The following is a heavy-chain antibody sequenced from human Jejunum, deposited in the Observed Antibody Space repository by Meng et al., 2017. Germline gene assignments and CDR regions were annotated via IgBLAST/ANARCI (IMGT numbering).Heavy chain of an antibody. J-gene: IGHJ4*02. CDR1: GSSFGRYA. V-gene: IGHV3-23*01. Sequence: GESLKISCAASGSSFGRYAMTWVRQAPGKGLEWVSAITGSGGSTYYADSVRGRFTISRDNSNNILFLQMNSLRAEDTAIYYCARLKGLLWFGDLNYWGQGTLVNVSS. D-gene: IGHD3-10*01. CDR3: ARLKGLLWFGDLNY. CDR2: ITGSGGST.